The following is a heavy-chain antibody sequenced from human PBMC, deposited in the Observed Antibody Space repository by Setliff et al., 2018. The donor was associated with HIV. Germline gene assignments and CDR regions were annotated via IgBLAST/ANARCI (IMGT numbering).Heavy chain of an antibody. D-gene: IGHD1-26*01. V-gene: IGHV4-39*07. CDR2: IFYGGRT. Sequence: PAGTLSLTCTVSGGSISPSSFSWGWVRPSPGRGLEWIGSIFYGGRTYYNPALRCRHTMSVDTSTFQSSLELRSLTAADTAVYYCARGYGGTYYCARASVGATGLYAFEIWGQGTMVTVSS. CDR3: ARGYGGTYYCARASVGATGLYAFEI. CDR1: GGSISPSSFS. J-gene: IGHJ3*02.